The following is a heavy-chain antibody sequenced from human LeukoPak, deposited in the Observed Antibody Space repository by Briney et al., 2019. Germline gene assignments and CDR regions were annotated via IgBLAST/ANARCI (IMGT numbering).Heavy chain of an antibody. V-gene: IGHV4-59*01. J-gene: IGHJ6*02. CDR2: IYYSGNT. D-gene: IGHD3-3*01. CDR1: DGSINSYY. CDR3: AGDRTFWGGGSKYGMDV. Sequence: SETLSLTCSVSDGSINSYYWNWIRRPPGKGLEWIGYIYYSGNTNYSPSLKSRVTMSVDTSKNLFSLKVSSVTAADTAVYFRAGDRTFWGGGSKYGMDVWGQGTTVTVSS.